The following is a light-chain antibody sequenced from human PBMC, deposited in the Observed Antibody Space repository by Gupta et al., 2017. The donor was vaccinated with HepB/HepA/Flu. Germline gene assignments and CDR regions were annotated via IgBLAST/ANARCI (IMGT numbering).Light chain of an antibody. Sequence: SYVLTQPPSVSVAPGKTARITCGGNNIGSKSVHWYQQKPGQAPVLVIYYDSDRPSGIPERFSGFNSGNTATLTISRVEAGDEADYYCQVWDSSSDHRVVGGGTKLTVL. V-gene: IGLV3-21*04. CDR2: YDS. J-gene: IGLJ3*02. CDR1: NIGSKS. CDR3: QVWDSSSDHRV.